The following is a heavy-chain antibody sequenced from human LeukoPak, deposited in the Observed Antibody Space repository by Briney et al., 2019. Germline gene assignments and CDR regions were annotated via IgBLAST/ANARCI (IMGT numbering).Heavy chain of an antibody. CDR1: GFTFSSYE. Sequence: AGGSLRLSCAASGFTFSSYEMNWVRQAPGKGLEWVSYISSSGSTIYYADSVKGRFTISRDNAKNSLYLQMNSLRAEDTAVYYCARSRNNYYYYMDVWGKGTTVTVSS. CDR3: ARSRNNYYYYMDV. J-gene: IGHJ6*03. V-gene: IGHV3-48*03. D-gene: IGHD1/OR15-1a*01. CDR2: ISSSGSTI.